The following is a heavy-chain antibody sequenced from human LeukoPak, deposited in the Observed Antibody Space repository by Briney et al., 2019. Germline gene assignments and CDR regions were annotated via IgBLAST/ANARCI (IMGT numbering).Heavy chain of an antibody. V-gene: IGHV3-53*01. CDR1: GFTVSSNY. J-gene: IGHJ3*02. CDR3: ARRMGYCSGGSCYFGSAFDI. D-gene: IGHD2-15*01. Sequence: GGSLRLSCAASGFTVSSNYMSWVRQAPGKGLEWVSVIYSGGSTYYADSVKGRFTISRDNSKNTLYLQMNSLRAEDTAVYYCARRMGYCSGGSCYFGSAFDIWGQGTMVTVSS. CDR2: IYSGGST.